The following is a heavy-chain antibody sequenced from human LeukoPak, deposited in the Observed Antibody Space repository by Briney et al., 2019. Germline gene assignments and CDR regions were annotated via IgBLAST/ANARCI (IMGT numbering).Heavy chain of an antibody. V-gene: IGHV4-34*01. Sequence: SETLSLTCAVYGGSFSGYYWSWIRQPPGKGLEWIGEINHSGSTNYNPSLKSRVTISVDTSKNQFSLKLSSVTAADTAVYYCAREASSSSERTLDYWGQGTLVTVSS. D-gene: IGHD6-6*01. J-gene: IGHJ4*02. CDR2: INHSGST. CDR3: AREASSSSERTLDY. CDR1: GGSFSGYY.